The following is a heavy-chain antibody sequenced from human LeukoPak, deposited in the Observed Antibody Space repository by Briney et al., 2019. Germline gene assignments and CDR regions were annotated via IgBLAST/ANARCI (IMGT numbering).Heavy chain of an antibody. CDR1: GGSFSGYY. V-gene: IGHV4-34*01. D-gene: IGHD6-13*01. J-gene: IGHJ5*02. CDR2: INHSGST. Sequence: PSETLSLTCAVYGGSFSGYYWSWIRQPPGKGLEWIGEINHSGSTNYNPSLKSRVTISVDTSKNQFSLKLSSVTAADTAVYYCARRKEINPGYSTASHPNWFDPWGQGTLVTVSS. CDR3: ARRKEINPGYSTASHPNWFDP.